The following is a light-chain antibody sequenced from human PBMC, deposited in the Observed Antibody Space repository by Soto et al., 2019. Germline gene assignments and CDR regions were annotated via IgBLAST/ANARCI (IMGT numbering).Light chain of an antibody. CDR1: QSVLYSSNNKNY. J-gene: IGKJ2*01. CDR3: HQYYSTPYT. CDR2: WAS. V-gene: IGKV4-1*01. Sequence: DIVMTQSPDSLAVSLGERATINCKYSQSVLYSSNNKNYLAWYQQKPGQPPKLLIYWASTRESGVPDRFSGSWSGTDFTLTISSLQAEDVAVYYCHQYYSTPYTFGQGTKLEIK.